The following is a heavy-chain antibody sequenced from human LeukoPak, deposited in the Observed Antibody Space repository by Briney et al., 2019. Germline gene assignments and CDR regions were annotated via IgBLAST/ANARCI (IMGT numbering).Heavy chain of an antibody. CDR3: ANPFSTPRSTYYLDV. CDR1: GFTFGSYA. D-gene: IGHD2-2*01. J-gene: IGHJ6*03. V-gene: IGHV3-23*01. Sequence: PGGSLRLSCAASGFTFGSYAMSWVRQAPGKGLEWVSAISGSGGSTYYADSVKGRFTISRDNSKSTLYPQMHSLRAEDTAVYYCANPFSTPRSTYYLDVWGKGTTVTVSS. CDR2: ISGSGGST.